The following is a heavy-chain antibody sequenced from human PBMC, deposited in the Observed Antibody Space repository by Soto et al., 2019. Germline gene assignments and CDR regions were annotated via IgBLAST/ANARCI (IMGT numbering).Heavy chain of an antibody. V-gene: IGHV4-30-2*01. CDR3: ARGGGSDSFDY. J-gene: IGHJ4*02. CDR1: GASITFGGYS. D-gene: IGHD1-26*01. CDR2: INHLETT. Sequence: KTSDTLSLTCTVSGASITFGGYSWSWIRQTPGKGLEWIGYINHLETTFYNPSFESRLTLSIDRAKNQFSLKLHSMSAADRAVYFCARGGGSDSFDYWGQGILVTVSS.